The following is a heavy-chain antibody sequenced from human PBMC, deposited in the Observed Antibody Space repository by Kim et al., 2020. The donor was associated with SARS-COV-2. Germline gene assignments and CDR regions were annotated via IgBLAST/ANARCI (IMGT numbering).Heavy chain of an antibody. CDR3: ARDPGYYDILTGYYGRNWFDP. Sequence: GGSLRLSCAASGFTFSDYYMSWIRQAPGKGLEWVSYISSSGSTIYYADSVKGRFTISRDNAKNSLYLQMNSLRAEDTAVYYCARDPGYYDILTGYYGRNWFDPWGQGTLVTVSS. J-gene: IGHJ5*02. D-gene: IGHD3-9*01. CDR2: ISSSGSTI. V-gene: IGHV3-11*01. CDR1: GFTFSDYY.